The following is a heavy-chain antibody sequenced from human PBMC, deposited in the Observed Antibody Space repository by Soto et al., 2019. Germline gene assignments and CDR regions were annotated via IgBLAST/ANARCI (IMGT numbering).Heavy chain of an antibody. V-gene: IGHV3-23*01. CDR1: GYTFSNYA. CDR2: IFGSGAPT. CDR3: TREASTWGFAFDL. J-gene: IGHJ3*01. Sequence: EVQLLESGGGLVQPGGSLRLSCAASGYTFSNYAMSWVRQAPGKGLQWVSTIFGSGAPTHYADSVKGRFAISRDNSNNTRFLQMNSLKDEDTAVYYCTREASTWGFAFDLWGQGTRVAVSS. D-gene: IGHD3-16*01.